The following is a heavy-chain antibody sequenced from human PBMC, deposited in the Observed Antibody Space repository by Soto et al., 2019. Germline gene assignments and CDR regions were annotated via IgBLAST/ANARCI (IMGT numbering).Heavy chain of an antibody. CDR2: IYYSGST. D-gene: IGHD3-22*01. V-gene: IGHV4-59*01. CDR1: GGSISSYY. Sequence: SETLSLTCTVSGGSISSYYWSWIRQPPGKGLEWIGYIYYSGSTNYNPSLKSRVTISVDTSKNQFSLKLSSVTAADTAVYYCASSPGDSSGLYYYYVMDVWGQGTTVTVSS. J-gene: IGHJ6*01. CDR3: ASSPGDSSGLYYYYVMDV.